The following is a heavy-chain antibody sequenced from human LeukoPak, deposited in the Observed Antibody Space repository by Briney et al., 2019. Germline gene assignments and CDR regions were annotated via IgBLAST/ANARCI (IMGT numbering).Heavy chain of an antibody. Sequence: SETLSLTCTVFGGSISSSSYYWGWIRQPPGKGLEWIGRIYTSGSTNYNPSLKSRVTISVDTSKNQFSLKLSSVTAADTAVYYCARERYGEFFDYWGQGTLVTVSS. J-gene: IGHJ4*02. CDR2: IYTSGST. D-gene: IGHD4/OR15-4a*01. CDR1: GGSISSSSYY. V-gene: IGHV4-39*07. CDR3: ARERYGEFFDY.